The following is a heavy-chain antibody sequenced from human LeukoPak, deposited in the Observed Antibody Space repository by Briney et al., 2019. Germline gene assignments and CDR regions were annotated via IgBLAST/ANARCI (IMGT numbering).Heavy chain of an antibody. V-gene: IGHV1-18*04. CDR1: GYTFTGYY. J-gene: IGHJ4*02. D-gene: IGHD2-15*01. CDR3: ARDYLKVVLAATAPSAGHMDN. CDR2: ISAYNGNT. Sequence: ASVKVSCKASGYTFTGYYMHWVRQAPGQGLEWMGWISAYNGNTNYAQRLQGRVTMTTDTSTSTAYMELRSLRSDDTAVYYCARDYLKVVLAATAPSAGHMDNWGQGTLVTVSS.